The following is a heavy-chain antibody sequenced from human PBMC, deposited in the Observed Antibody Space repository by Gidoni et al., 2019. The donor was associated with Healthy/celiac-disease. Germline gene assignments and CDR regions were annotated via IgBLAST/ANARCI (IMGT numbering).Heavy chain of an antibody. D-gene: IGHD6-19*01. CDR3: ARSIAVADNWFDP. J-gene: IGHJ5*02. Sequence: GLEWIGSIYYSGSTYYNPSLKSRVTISVDTSKNQFSLKLSSVTAADTAVYYCARSIAVADNWFDPWGQGTLVTVSS. CDR2: IYYSGST. V-gene: IGHV4-39*01.